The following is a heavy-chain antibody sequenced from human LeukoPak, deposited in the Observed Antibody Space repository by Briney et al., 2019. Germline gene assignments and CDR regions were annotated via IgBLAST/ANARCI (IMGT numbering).Heavy chain of an antibody. D-gene: IGHD1-26*01. V-gene: IGHV3-30-3*01. CDR2: IPYDGSNK. CDR1: GFTFSSYA. CDR3: ARDRVGATYLFDY. Sequence: GRSLRLSCAASGFTFSSYAMHWVRQAPGKGLEWVAVIPYDGSNKYYADSVKGRFTISRDNSKNTLYLQMNSLRAEDTAVYYCARDRVGATYLFDYWGQGTLVTVSS. J-gene: IGHJ4*02.